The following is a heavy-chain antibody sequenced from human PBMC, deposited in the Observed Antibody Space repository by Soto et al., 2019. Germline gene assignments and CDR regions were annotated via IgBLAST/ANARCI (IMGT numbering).Heavy chain of an antibody. CDR3: TRGFNLTCDY. J-gene: IGHJ4*02. CDR1: GFTFSSYA. CDR2: ISGSGGTP. D-gene: IGHD3-9*01. V-gene: IGHV3-23*01. Sequence: LRLSCAASGFTFSSYAMTWVRQAPGKGLEWVSSISGSGGTPYYADSVKGRFTTSTDNSKNTLYLHMSGLRADDTAVYYCTRGFNLTCDYGGQGTLVTVAS.